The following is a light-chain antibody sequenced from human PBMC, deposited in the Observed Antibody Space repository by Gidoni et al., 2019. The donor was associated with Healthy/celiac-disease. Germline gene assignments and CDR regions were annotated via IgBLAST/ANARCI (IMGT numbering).Light chain of an antibody. V-gene: IGKV1-39*01. Sequence: DIQMTQSPSSLSASVGDRVTITCRASQSISSYLNLYQQKPGKAPKLLIYAASSLQSGVPSRFSGSGSGTDFTLTISSLQPEDFATYYCQQSYSTWLTFGGWTKVEIK. CDR1: QSISSY. CDR2: AAS. CDR3: QQSYSTWLT. J-gene: IGKJ4*01.